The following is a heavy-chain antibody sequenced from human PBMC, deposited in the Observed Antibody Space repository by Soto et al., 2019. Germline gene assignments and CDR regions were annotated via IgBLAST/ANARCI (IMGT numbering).Heavy chain of an antibody. CDR3: AKNYDILTGYYLYFDY. V-gene: IGHV1-46*03. D-gene: IGHD3-9*01. Sequence: ASVKVSCKASGYTFTSYYMHWVRQAPGQGLEWMGIINPSGGSTSYAQKFQGRVTMTRDTSTSTVYMELSSLRSEDTAVYYCAKNYDILTGYYLYFDYWGQGTLVTVSS. CDR1: GYTFTSYY. J-gene: IGHJ4*02. CDR2: INPSGGST.